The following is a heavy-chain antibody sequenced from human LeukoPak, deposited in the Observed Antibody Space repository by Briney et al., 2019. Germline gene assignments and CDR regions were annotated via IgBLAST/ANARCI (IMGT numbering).Heavy chain of an antibody. D-gene: IGHD6-19*01. J-gene: IGHJ5*02. CDR3: ARERLAVAGDNWLDP. Sequence: PGGSLRLSCAASGFTFSSYSMNWVRQAPGKGLEWVSVIYSGGSTYYADSVKGRFTISRDNSKNTLYLQMNSLRAEDTAVYYCARERLAVAGDNWLDPWGQGTLVTVSS. CDR1: GFTFSSYS. CDR2: IYSGGST. V-gene: IGHV3-53*01.